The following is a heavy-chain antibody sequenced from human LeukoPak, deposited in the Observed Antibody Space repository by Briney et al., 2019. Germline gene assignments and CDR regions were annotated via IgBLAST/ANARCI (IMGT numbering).Heavy chain of an antibody. CDR1: GFTFSSYW. D-gene: IGHD3-10*01. Sequence: PGGSLRLSCSASGFTFSSYWMSWVRQAPGKGLEWVANIKQDGSEKYYVDSVKGRFTISRDNAKNSLSLQMNSLRAEDTAMYYCARMDIGLVRDWGQGTLVTVSS. V-gene: IGHV3-7*01. CDR3: ARMDIGLVRD. CDR2: IKQDGSEK. J-gene: IGHJ4*02.